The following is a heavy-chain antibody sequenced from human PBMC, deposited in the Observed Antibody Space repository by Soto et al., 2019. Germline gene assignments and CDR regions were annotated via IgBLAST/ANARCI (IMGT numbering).Heavy chain of an antibody. CDR1: GFTFSSYA. V-gene: IGHV3-23*01. J-gene: IGHJ6*03. Sequence: GGSLRLSCAASGFTFSSYAMSWVRQAPGKGLEWVSAISGSGGSTYYADSVKGRFTISRDNSKNTLYLQMNSLRAEDTAVYYCAKGRVATMRWAYYMDVWGKGTTVTVSS. CDR2: ISGSGGST. CDR3: AKGRVATMRWAYYMDV. D-gene: IGHD5-12*01.